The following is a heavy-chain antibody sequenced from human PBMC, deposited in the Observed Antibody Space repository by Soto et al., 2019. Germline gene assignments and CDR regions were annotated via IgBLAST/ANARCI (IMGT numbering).Heavy chain of an antibody. Sequence: QVQLVESGGGVVQPGRSLRLSCAASGFTFSSYGMHWVRQAPGKGLEWVAVISYDGSNKYYADSVKGRFTISRDNSKNTLYLQMNSLRVEDTAVYYCAKDGIAVDIMGPNYYYYYGMDVWGQGTTVTVSS. D-gene: IGHD6-19*01. CDR2: ISYDGSNK. CDR3: AKDGIAVDIMGPNYYYYYGMDV. CDR1: GFTFSSYG. J-gene: IGHJ6*02. V-gene: IGHV3-30*18.